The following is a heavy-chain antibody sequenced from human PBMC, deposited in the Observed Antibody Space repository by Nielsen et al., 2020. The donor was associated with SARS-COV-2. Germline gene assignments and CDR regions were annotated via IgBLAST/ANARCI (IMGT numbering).Heavy chain of an antibody. CDR1: GYSFTSHW. Sequence: GESLKISCQISGYSFTSHWITWVRQVPGQGLEWMGRIDPTDSYSNYNPSFQGHVTFSVDKSVNTAYLQWNSLKASDTDVYYCSRLRDFDVSAATYYLDFWGQGTLVTVSS. D-gene: IGHD2-15*01. CDR3: SRLRDFDVSAATYYLDF. CDR2: IDPTDSYS. J-gene: IGHJ4*02. V-gene: IGHV5-10-1*01.